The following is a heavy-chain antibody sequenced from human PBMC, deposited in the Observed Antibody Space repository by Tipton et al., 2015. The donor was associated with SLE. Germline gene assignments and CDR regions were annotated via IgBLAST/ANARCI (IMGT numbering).Heavy chain of an antibody. CDR3: AKGTTVVTPLGY. CDR1: GFTFSSYG. D-gene: IGHD4-23*01. CDR2: IRYDGSNK. V-gene: IGHV3-30*02. Sequence: SGFTFSSYGMHWVRQAPGKGLEWVAFIRYDGSNKYYADSVKGRFTISRDNSKNTLYLQMNSLRAEDTAVYYCAKGTTVVTPLGYWGQGTLVTVSS. J-gene: IGHJ4*02.